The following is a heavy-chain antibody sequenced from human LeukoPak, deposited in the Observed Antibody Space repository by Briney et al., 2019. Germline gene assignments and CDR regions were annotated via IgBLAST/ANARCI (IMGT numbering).Heavy chain of an antibody. CDR2: IIPIFGTA. CDR3: ARETPGGITGTTLGY. J-gene: IGHJ4*02. D-gene: IGHD1-20*01. CDR1: GGTFSSYA. Sequence: SVKVSCKASGGTFSSYAISWVRQAPGQGLEWMGGIIPIFGTANYAQKFQGRVTIATDESTSTAYMELSSLRSEDTAVYYCARETPGGITGTTLGYWGQGTLVTVSS. V-gene: IGHV1-69*05.